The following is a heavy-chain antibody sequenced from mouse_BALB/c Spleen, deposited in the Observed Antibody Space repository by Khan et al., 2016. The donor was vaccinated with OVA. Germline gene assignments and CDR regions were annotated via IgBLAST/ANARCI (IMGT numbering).Heavy chain of an antibody. J-gene: IGHJ3*01. CDR3: AREGAYYRSDGWFAY. CDR2: INPSSGYT. V-gene: IGHV1-4*01. CDR1: GYTFTSYT. D-gene: IGHD2-14*01. Sequence: VQLQQSGAELARPGASVKMSCKASGYTFTSYTMHWVKQRPGQGLEWIGYINPSSGYTNYNQKFKDKATLTADKSSSTAYMQLSSLTSEDSAVYDCAREGAYYRSDGWFAYWGQGTLVTVSA.